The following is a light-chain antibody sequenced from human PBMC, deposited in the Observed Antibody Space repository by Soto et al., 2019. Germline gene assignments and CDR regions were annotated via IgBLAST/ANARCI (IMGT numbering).Light chain of an antibody. CDR1: QSVSSN. V-gene: IGKV3-15*01. CDR3: QQYNNWPYT. CDR2: GAS. Sequence: EIVMTQSPATLSGSPGERATLSCRASQSVSSNLAWYQQKPGQAPRLLIYGASTRATGIPARFSGSGSGTEFTLTIRSLQSEDFAVYYCQQYNNWPYTFGQGTKLEIK. J-gene: IGKJ2*01.